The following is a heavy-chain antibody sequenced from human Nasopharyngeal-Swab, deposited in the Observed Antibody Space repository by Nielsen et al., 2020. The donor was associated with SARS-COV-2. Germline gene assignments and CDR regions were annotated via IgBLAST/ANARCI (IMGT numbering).Heavy chain of an antibody. V-gene: IGHV3-9*01. D-gene: IGHD5-18*01. Sequence: SLKISCAASGFSFDDYAMHWVRQPPGKGLEWVSRISWNSGNKHYADSVKGRFTISRDNAKNSLYLQMNSLRTEDTALYHCAKDTETGEGIYLWEGGMDVWGQGTTVTVSS. CDR1: GFSFDDYA. CDR2: ISWNSGNK. CDR3: AKDTETGEGIYLWEGGMDV. J-gene: IGHJ6*02.